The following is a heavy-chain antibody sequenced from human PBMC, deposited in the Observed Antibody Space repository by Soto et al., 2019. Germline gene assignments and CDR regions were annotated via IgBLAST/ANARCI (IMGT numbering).Heavy chain of an antibody. CDR1: GFTFSSYG. Sequence: QVQLVESGGGVVQPGRSLRLSCAASGFTFSSYGMHWVRQAPGKGLEWVAVISYDGSKKYYADSVKGRFTISRDNSKNTLYLQMNRLRAEDTAVYYCAKDLLGPGRAYGMDVWGPRDHGHRLL. CDR2: ISYDGSKK. CDR3: AKDLLGPGRAYGMDV. D-gene: IGHD7-27*01. V-gene: IGHV3-30*18. J-gene: IGHJ6*01.